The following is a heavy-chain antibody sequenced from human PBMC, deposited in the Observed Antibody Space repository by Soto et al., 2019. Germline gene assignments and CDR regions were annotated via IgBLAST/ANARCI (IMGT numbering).Heavy chain of an antibody. V-gene: IGHV4-59*01. J-gene: IGHJ4*02. CDR3: ARDKYGGYDGHFDY. Sequence: SETLSLTCTVSVGSINSYYWSWIRQPPGKGLEWIGYIYYSGSTNYNPSLKSRVTISVDRSKNQFSLKLTSVTAADTAVYYCARDKYGGYDGHFDYWRQGTLVTVSS. CDR2: IYYSGST. CDR1: VGSINSYY. D-gene: IGHD5-12*01.